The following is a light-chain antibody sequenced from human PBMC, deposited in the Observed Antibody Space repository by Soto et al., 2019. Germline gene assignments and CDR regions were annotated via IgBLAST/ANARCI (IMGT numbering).Light chain of an antibody. J-gene: IGKJ4*01. CDR2: DTS. V-gene: IGKV3-15*01. Sequence: EVVLTQYPGTLSLSPGERATLSCRASQSVSSSDLAWYQQKPDQAPRLLMYDTSTRATGVPTRFSGSRSGADCTLTINSLQSEDFAVYDCQPYNNWPLTFGGGTKGEIK. CDR3: QPYNNWPLT. CDR1: QSVSSSD.